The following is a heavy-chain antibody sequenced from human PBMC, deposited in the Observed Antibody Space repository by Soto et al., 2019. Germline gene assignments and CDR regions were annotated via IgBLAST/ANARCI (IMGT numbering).Heavy chain of an antibody. V-gene: IGHV4-59*11. D-gene: IGHD6-13*01. CDR2: VHYSGST. J-gene: IGHJ4*02. CDR1: GGSISSHY. Sequence: QVQLQESGPGLLKPSETLSLTCVVSGGSISSHYWSWIRQHPGSGLEWIGFVHYSGSTNYSPSLKSRCTLSLDTSKSQFTLTLTSVTAADTAVYFCARRDYSTASLGPFDYWGQGILVTVSS. CDR3: ARRDYSTASLGPFDY.